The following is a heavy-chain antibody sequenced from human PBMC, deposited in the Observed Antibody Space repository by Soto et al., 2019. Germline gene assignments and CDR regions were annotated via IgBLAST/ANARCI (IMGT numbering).Heavy chain of an antibody. CDR1: GFSFRSYA. D-gene: IGHD6-19*01. V-gene: IGHV3-30-3*01. CDR3: ASGRDSGWSYYFYYGMDD. CDR2: ISDDGGNN. Sequence: GSLRLSCAAAGFSFRSYAMHWVRQAPGKGLEWVAVISDDGGNNYYAESVKGRFTISRDNSKNTLYLQMNSLRAEDTAVYYCASGRDSGWSYYFYYGMDDWGELTSVTV. J-gene: IGHJ6*01.